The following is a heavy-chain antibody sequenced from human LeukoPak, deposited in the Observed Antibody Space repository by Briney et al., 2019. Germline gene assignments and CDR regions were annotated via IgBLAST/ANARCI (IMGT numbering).Heavy chain of an antibody. CDR2: ISSSSSYI. CDR1: GFTFSSYS. V-gene: IGHV3-21*01. J-gene: IGHJ2*01. CDR3: ARDIYFDWDDWYFDL. D-gene: IGHD3-9*01. Sequence: GRSLRLSCAASGFTFSSYSMNWVRQAPGKGLEWVSSISSSSSYIYYADSVKGRFTISRDNAKNSLYLQMNSLRAEDTAVYYCARDIYFDWDDWYFDLWGRGTLVTVSS.